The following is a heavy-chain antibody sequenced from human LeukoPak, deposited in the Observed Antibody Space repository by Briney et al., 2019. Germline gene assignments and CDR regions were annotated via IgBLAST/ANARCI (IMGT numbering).Heavy chain of an antibody. V-gene: IGHV3-43*01. Sequence: GGSLRLSCAASGFTFEDYTMHWVRQAPGKTLEWVSLISWDGTTYYTDSVKGRFTISRDNSKDSLYRQMDTLRSEDTAFYFCVKDLSYESSGSYFDYWGQGTLVSVS. CDR1: GFTFEDYT. D-gene: IGHD3-22*01. J-gene: IGHJ4*02. CDR3: VKDLSYESSGSYFDY. CDR2: ISWDGTT.